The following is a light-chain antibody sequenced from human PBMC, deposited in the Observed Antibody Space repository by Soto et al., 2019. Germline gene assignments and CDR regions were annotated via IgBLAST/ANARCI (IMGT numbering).Light chain of an antibody. CDR2: GAS. CDR3: QQYYRGYT. V-gene: IGKV3-15*01. CDR1: QSIDSK. Sequence: IVMTQSPAALSVSPEERATLSCRASQSIDSKLAWYQQKPGQAPRLLISGASTRATGVSARFSGSGSGTEFTLTITSLQSEDFAVYYCQQYYRGYTFGQGTKLEI. J-gene: IGKJ2*01.